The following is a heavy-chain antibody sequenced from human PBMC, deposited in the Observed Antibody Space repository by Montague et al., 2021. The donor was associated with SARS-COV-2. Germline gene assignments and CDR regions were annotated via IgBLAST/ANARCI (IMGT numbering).Heavy chain of an antibody. V-gene: IGHV3-48*04. CDR3: ARDQLIRGVPAFDM. CDR1: GFTFSTYN. Sequence: YLSLSCAASGFTFSTYNMNWVRQIPGKGLEWLSYTSSGSGAIFYADAVKGRFTVSRDNAKNSLFLQMNSLRAEDTAVYYCARDQLIRGVPAFDMWGQGTMVTVSS. J-gene: IGHJ3*02. D-gene: IGHD3-10*01. CDR2: TSSGSGAI.